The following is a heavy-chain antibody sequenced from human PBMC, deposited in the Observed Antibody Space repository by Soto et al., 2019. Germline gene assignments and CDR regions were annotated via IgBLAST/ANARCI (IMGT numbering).Heavy chain of an antibody. D-gene: IGHD4-17*01. J-gene: IGHJ4*02. CDR2: INAGNGNT. Sequence: QVQLVQSGAEVKKPGASVKVSCKASGYTFTSYAMHWVRQAPGQRLEWMGWINAGNGNTKYSQKFQGRVTITRDTAASTADMELSSLRSEDTAVYYCARGVSFTVTTDYWGQGTLVTVSS. CDR1: GYTFTSYA. CDR3: ARGVSFTVTTDY. V-gene: IGHV1-3*01.